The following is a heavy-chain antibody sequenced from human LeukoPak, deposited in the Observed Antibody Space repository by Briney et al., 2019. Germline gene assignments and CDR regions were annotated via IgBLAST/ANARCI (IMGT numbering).Heavy chain of an antibody. CDR2: FFYGGTT. CDR3: ARDTYSSSFYGDAFHV. V-gene: IGHV4-39*07. J-gene: IGHJ3*01. D-gene: IGHD6-13*01. CDR1: GGSISSTTYY. Sequence: PSETLSLTCTVSGGSISSTTYYWGWIRQPPGKRLEWIGSFFYGGTTYYNPSLKSRVTISVDTSKNQFSLKLSSVTAADTAIYYCARDTYSSSFYGDAFHVWGQGTMVTVSS.